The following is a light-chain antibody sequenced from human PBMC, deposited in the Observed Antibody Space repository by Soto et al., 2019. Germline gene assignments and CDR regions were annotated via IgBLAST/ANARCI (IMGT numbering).Light chain of an antibody. CDR1: QNVRAF. CDR2: AAS. V-gene: IGKV3-11*01. CDR3: QQCNSYPWT. J-gene: IGKJ1*01. Sequence: EVVLTQSPATLSLSPGERATLSCRASQNVRAFLDWYQQKPGQAPRLLIYAASNRATGIPDRFSGSGSGTDFTLTISSLEPEDFATYYCQQCNSYPWTFGQGTKVEIK.